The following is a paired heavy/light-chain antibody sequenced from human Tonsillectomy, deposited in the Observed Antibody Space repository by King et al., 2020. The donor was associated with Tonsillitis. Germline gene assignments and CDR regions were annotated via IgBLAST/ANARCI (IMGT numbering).Heavy chain of an antibody. V-gene: IGHV4-30-4*01. J-gene: IGHJ6*03. CDR3: ARVGDTVTNYMDV. CDR1: GGSISSGDYY. Sequence: QVQLQESGPGLVKPSQTLSLTCTVSGGSISSGDYYWSWIRQSPGKGLEWIGYIYYSGSTYYNPSLKSRVSISVDTSKNQFSLKLSSVTAADTAVYYCARVGDTVTNYMDVWGKGTTVTVSS. D-gene: IGHD4-17*01. CDR2: IYYSGST.
Light chain of an antibody. CDR3: QQTYSSLWT. CDR2: AAS. V-gene: IGKV1-39*01. CDR1: QSISDY. Sequence: DFQMTQSPSSLSASVGDRVTITCRASQSISDYLNWYQQKPGKAPKLLIYAASSLQSGVPSRFSGSGSGTGFTLTISSLQPEDFATYYCQQTYSSLWTFGQGTKVEI. J-gene: IGKJ1*01.